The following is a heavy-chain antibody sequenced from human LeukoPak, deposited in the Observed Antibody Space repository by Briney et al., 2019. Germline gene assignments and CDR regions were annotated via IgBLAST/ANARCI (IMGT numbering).Heavy chain of an antibody. CDR1: GFTFSSYA. V-gene: IGHV3-30*01. CDR2: ISYDGSNK. D-gene: IGHD5-12*01. Sequence: GGSLRLSCAASGFTFSSYAMHWVRQAPGKGLEWVAVISYDGSNKYYADSVKGRFTISRDNSKNTLYLQMNSLRAEDTAVYYCARGDILATIGLVDYWGQGTLVTVSS. CDR3: ARGDILATIGLVDY. J-gene: IGHJ4*02.